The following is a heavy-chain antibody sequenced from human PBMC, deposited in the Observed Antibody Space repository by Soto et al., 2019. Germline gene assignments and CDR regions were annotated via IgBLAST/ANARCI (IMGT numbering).Heavy chain of an antibody. D-gene: IGHD2-15*01. J-gene: IGHJ5*02. CDR2: ISSSSTYI. CDR3: ARTIYCSGSTCYNNWFDP. V-gene: IGHV3-21*01. Sequence: GGSLRLSCAASGFTFSSYSMNWVRQAPGKGLEWVSSISSSSTYIYYADSVKGRFSISRDNAKNSLYLQMNSLRAEDTALYYCARTIYCSGSTCYNNWFDPWGQGTLVTVSS. CDR1: GFTFSSYS.